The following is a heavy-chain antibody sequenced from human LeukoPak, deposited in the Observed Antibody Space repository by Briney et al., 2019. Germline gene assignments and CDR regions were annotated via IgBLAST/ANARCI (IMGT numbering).Heavy chain of an antibody. CDR1: GFTFSSYA. CDR3: ARGGSSHPGVY. D-gene: IGHD6-13*01. J-gene: IGHJ4*02. V-gene: IGHV3-30*04. CDR2: ISYDGSNK. Sequence: PGRSLRLSCAASGFTFSSYAMHWVRQAPGKGLEWVAVISYDGSNKYYADSVKGRFTISRDNSKNTLYLQMNSLRAEDTAVYYCARGGSSHPGVYWGQGTLVTVSS.